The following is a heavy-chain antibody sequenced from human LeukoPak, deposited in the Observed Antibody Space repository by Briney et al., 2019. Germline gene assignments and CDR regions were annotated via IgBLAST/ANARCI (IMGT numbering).Heavy chain of an antibody. CDR1: GGSLSGYY. D-gene: IGHD2-8*01. CDR3: ARLYLAPQNWFDP. CDR2: INHSGST. V-gene: IGHV4-34*01. J-gene: IGHJ5*02. Sequence: SETLSLTCAVYGGSLSGYYWSWIRQPPGKGLEWIGEINHSGSTNYNPSLKSRVTISVDTSKNQFSLKLSSVTAADTAVYYCARLYLAPQNWFDPWGQGTLVTVSS.